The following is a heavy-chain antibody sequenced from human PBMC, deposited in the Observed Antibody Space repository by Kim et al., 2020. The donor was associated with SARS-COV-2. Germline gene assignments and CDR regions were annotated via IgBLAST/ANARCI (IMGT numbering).Heavy chain of an antibody. V-gene: IGHV1-18*01. CDR2: ISAYNGNT. CDR1: GYTFTSYG. CDR3: ARDGSGSYYKSDGMDV. D-gene: IGHD3-10*01. Sequence: ASVKVSCKASGYTFTSYGISWVRQAPGQGLEWMGWISAYNGNTNYAQKLQGRVTMTTDTSTSTAYMELRSLRSDDTAVYYCARDGSGSYYKSDGMDVWGQGTTVTVSS. J-gene: IGHJ6*02.